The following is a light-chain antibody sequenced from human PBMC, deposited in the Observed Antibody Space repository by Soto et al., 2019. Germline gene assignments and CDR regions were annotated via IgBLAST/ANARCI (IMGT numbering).Light chain of an antibody. J-gene: IGKJ1*01. CDR1: QSLNSN. CDR2: DTS. CDR3: QQYNNWWT. V-gene: IGKV3-15*01. Sequence: ILLTQSPATLSVSPGERVTLPCRASQSLNSNLAWYQQRPGQAPRLLIYDTSTRATGIPARFSGSGSGTEFTLTISSLQSEDFAVYYCQQYNNWWTFGQGTKVEIK.